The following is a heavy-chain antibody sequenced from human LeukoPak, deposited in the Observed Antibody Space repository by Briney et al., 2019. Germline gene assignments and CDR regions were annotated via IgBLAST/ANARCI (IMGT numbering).Heavy chain of an antibody. V-gene: IGHV3-23*01. CDR1: GFTLSSYG. D-gene: IGHD3-10*01. CDR3: AKSGFGELWDY. CDR2: ISGSGGST. J-gene: IGHJ4*02. Sequence: GGSLRLSCAASGFTLSSYGMSWGRQAPGKGLEGVSAISGSGGSTYYADSVKGRFTISRDNSKNTLYLQMNSLRAEDTAVYYCAKSGFGELWDYWGQGTLVIVSS.